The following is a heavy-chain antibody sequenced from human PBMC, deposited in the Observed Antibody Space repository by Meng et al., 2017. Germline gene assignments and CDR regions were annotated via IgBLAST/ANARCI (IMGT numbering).Heavy chain of an antibody. CDR1: GGCVSIGSYS. CDR3: ARAPGYYGSGAVDY. J-gene: IGHJ4*02. CDR2: IYSSGRT. D-gene: IGHD3-10*01. V-gene: IGHV4-61*01. Sequence: QGQLQQLGPGQVGHTPLLSLTVPCKGGCVSIGSYSWGWIRQPPGNGLEWIGYIYSSGRTKYNPSLKRRVTITVDTSKNQFSLKLSCMTAAETAVYYCARAPGYYGSGAVDYWGQGTLVTVSS.